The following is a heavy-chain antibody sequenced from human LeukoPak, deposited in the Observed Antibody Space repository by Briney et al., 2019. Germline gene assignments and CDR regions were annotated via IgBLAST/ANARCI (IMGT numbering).Heavy chain of an antibody. J-gene: IGHJ3*02. V-gene: IGHV3-74*01. CDR2: NKYDGTTK. Sequence: GGSLRLYCEASGFSLSGSWMHWVRQAPGKGLMWVSQNKYDGTTKNYADSVRGRFTISRDNAKNTLYLHMNDLRAEDTAVYYCARSDYFHNWGQGTMVVVST. CDR1: GFSLSGSW. CDR3: ARSDYFHN. D-gene: IGHD3-16*01.